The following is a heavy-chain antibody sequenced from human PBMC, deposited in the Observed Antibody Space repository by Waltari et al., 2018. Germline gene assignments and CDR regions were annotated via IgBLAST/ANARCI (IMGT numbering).Heavy chain of an antibody. CDR1: GGSISSSSYY. CDR2: LYYSGST. V-gene: IGHV4-39*01. CDR3: ARHAGIAVAGSDY. J-gene: IGHJ4*02. D-gene: IGHD6-19*01. Sequence: QLQLQESGPGLVKPSETLSLTCTVSGGSISSSSYYWGWIRQPPGKGLEWIGRLYYSGSTYYNPSLKSRVTISVDTSKIQFSLKLSSVTAADTAVYYCARHAGIAVAGSDYWGQGTLVTVSS.